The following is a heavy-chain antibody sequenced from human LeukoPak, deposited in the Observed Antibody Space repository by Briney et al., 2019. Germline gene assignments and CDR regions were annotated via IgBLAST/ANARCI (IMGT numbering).Heavy chain of an antibody. V-gene: IGHV4-38-2*01. CDR3: ARRVAFCTNGVCYLPPEHFDY. J-gene: IGHJ4*02. Sequence: SETLSLTCAVSGYSISSGYHWGWIRQPPGKGLEWIGSIYHSGSTYYNPSLKSRVTISVDTSKNQFSLKLSSVTAADTAVYYCARRVAFCTNGVCYLPPEHFDYWGQGTLVTVSS. CDR2: IYHSGST. D-gene: IGHD2-8*01. CDR1: GYSISSGYH.